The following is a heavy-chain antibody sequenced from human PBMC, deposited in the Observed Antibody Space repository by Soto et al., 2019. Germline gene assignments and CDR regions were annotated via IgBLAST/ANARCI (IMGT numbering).Heavy chain of an antibody. J-gene: IGHJ4*02. V-gene: IGHV3-23*01. Sequence: SLRLSCAASGFTFNNYAMNWVRQAPGMGLEWIATISNTGGGTYYADSVKGRFTISRDNSKNTLYLQMSSLRVEDTAVYYCAKDRLAGNFDYWGQGTRVTVSS. CDR1: GFTFNNYA. CDR3: AKDRLAGNFDY. CDR2: ISNTGGGT.